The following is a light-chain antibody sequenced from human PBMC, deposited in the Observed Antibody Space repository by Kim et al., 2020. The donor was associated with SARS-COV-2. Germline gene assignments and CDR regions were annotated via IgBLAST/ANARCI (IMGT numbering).Light chain of an antibody. CDR2: GAS. Sequence: EIVMTQSPATLSVSPGESATLSCRASQSVSSNLAWYQQKPGQAPRLLIYGASTRATGIPARFSGSGSGTEFTLTISSLQSEDFTVYYCQQYKNWPFAFGQGTKLEI. CDR3: QQYKNWPFA. J-gene: IGKJ2*01. V-gene: IGKV3-15*01. CDR1: QSVSSN.